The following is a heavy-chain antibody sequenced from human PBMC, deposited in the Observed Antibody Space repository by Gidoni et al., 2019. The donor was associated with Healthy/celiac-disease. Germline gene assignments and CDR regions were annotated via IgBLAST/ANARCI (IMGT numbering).Heavy chain of an antibody. J-gene: IGHJ4*02. CDR3: ARRESRYYDSSGYGVDY. V-gene: IGHV3-33*01. Sequence: QVQLVESGGGVVQPGRSLRLSCAASGFTFRNYGMHWVRQAPGKGLEWVAVIWYDGSNKYYADSVKGRFTIARDNSKNTLYLQMNSLRAEDTAVYYCARRESRYYDSSGYGVDYWGQGTLVTVSS. D-gene: IGHD3-22*01. CDR2: IWYDGSNK. CDR1: GFTFRNYG.